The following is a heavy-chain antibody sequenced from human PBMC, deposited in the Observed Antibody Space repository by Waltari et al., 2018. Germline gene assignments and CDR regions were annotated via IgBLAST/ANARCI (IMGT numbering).Heavy chain of an antibody. CDR3: ARLGYSGGYLGFDY. D-gene: IGHD3-10*01. Sequence: QLQLQESGPGLVKPSEPLSLTCTVPGGSLRSSNYYWGWIRQPPGKGLKWIGNIYYSGSTYYNPSLKSRVTISVDTSKNQFSLKLSSVTAADTAVYYCARLGYSGGYLGFDYWGQGTPVTVSS. CDR2: IYYSGST. V-gene: IGHV4-39*07. CDR1: GGSLRSSNYY. J-gene: IGHJ4*02.